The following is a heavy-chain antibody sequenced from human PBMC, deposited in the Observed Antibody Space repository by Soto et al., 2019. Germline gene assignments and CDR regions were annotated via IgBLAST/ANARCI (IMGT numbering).Heavy chain of an antibody. CDR2: MNPNTGNS. CDR3: ARRAETNGWNSFGADKYYFDF. D-gene: IGHD1-1*01. V-gene: IGHV1-8*01. CDR1: GYTFSSYH. J-gene: IGHJ4*02. Sequence: ASVKGSRKAAGYTFSSYHIYWVRQATGQGLEWMGWMNPNTGNSGYAQKFQGRVTMTSDTSISTAHMELSSLRSEDTAVYYCARRAETNGWNSFGADKYYFDFWGQGTLVTVLL.